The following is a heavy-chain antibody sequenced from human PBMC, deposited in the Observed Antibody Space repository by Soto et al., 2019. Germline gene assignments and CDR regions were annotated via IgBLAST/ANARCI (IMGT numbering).Heavy chain of an antibody. CDR1: NGSFMGYY. CDR3: ASLNGGRFLDKGDY. D-gene: IGHD3-3*01. CDR2: INHFGSP. J-gene: IGHJ4*02. V-gene: IGHV4-34*01. Sequence: QVQLHQWGAGLLKPSETLSLTCGVYNGSFMGYYWTWGRQPPGKGLEWIGEINHFGSPNYNPSLKSRVAISIDTSKHQFSLSLRSLTAADTAVYYCASLNGGRFLDKGDYWGQGILVTVSS.